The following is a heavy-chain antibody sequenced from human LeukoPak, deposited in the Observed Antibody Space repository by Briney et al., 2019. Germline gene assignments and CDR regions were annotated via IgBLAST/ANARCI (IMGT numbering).Heavy chain of an antibody. Sequence: GGSLRLSCAASGFTFSSYSMNWVRQAPGRGLEWVSSISSSSYIYYADSVKGRFTISRDNAKNSLYLQMNSLRAEDTAVYYCAGYCSGGSCYSFAFDIWGQGTMVTVSS. CDR3: AGYCSGGSCYSFAFDI. D-gene: IGHD2-15*01. V-gene: IGHV3-21*01. J-gene: IGHJ3*02. CDR1: GFTFSSYS. CDR2: ISSSSYI.